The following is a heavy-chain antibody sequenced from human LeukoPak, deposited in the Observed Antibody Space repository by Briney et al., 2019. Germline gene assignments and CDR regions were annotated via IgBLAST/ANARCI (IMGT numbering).Heavy chain of an antibody. CDR1: GFIFSRFG. D-gene: IGHD2-2*01. CDR2: MRYDGSDE. V-gene: IGHV3-30*02. Sequence: GGSLRLSCAASGFIFSRFGMHWVRQAPGKGLEWVAFMRYDGSDEYYGDSAKGRFTISRDNAKNSLYLQMNSLRAEDTAVYYCARMDYCSSTSCYSAPDYWGQGTLVTVSS. CDR3: ARMDYCSSTSCYSAPDY. J-gene: IGHJ4*02.